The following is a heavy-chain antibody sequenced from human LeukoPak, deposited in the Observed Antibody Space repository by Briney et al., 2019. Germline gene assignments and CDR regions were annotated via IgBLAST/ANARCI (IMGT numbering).Heavy chain of an antibody. J-gene: IGHJ4*02. Sequence: SETLSLTCSVSGGSISSGDHYWSWIRQPPGKGLEWIGYIYYSGSTYYNPSLKRRVTISLDTSKNQFSLQLNSVTAADTAVYFCARVRDGYPGYFDYWGQGTLVTVSS. CDR1: GGSISSGDHY. CDR3: ARVRDGYPGYFDY. CDR2: IYYSGST. D-gene: IGHD5-24*01. V-gene: IGHV4-30-4*01.